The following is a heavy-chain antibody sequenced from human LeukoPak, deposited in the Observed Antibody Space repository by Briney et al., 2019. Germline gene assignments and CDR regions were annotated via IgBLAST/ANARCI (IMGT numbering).Heavy chain of an antibody. Sequence: SETLSLTCTVSGDSVSGHYWSWIRQTPGKGLEWIGYVSYSGVTKYTPYLKRRVSISLDTSKNQFSLKLSSPAAADPAVYYCARAPMAITTSAFPDAFDFWGQGTMVTVSS. CDR1: GDSVSGHY. D-gene: IGHD5-12*01. J-gene: IGHJ3*01. CDR3: ARAPMAITTSAFPDAFDF. CDR2: VSYSGVT. V-gene: IGHV4-59*02.